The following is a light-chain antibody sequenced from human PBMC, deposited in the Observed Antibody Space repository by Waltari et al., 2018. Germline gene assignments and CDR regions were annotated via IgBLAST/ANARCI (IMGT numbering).Light chain of an antibody. V-gene: IGLV3-10*01. J-gene: IGLJ1*01. CDR1: EFPKTY. CDR2: ADS. CDR3: YSTDSSGNYGV. Sequence: SYELTQPPSVSVYPGQQARITCSGDEFPKTYAFWYQKKSGQAPLLVIYADSKRPSGIPERFSGSSSGTMATLIISGAQVEDEADYYCYSTDSSGNYGVFGTGTKVSVL.